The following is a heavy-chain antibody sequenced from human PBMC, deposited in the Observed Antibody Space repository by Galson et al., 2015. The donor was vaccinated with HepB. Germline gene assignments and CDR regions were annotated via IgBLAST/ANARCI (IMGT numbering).Heavy chain of an antibody. CDR2: ISGSGGST. D-gene: IGHD6-13*01. J-gene: IGHJ4*02. V-gene: IGHV3-23*01. CDR3: AKDRGSSSWYLHY. Sequence: SLRLSCAASGFTFSSYAMSWVRQAPGKGLEWVSAISGSGGSTYYADSVKGRFTISRDNSKNRLYLQMNSLRAEDTAVYYCAKDRGSSSWYLHYWGQGTLVTVSS. CDR1: GFTFSSYA.